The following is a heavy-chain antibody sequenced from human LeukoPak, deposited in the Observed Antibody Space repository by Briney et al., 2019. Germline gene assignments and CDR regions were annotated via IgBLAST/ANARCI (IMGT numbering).Heavy chain of an antibody. Sequence: GGSLRLSCAASGFTFSSYTMSWVRQAPGKGLEWVSAISGSGGSTYYADSVKGRFTISRDNSKNTLYLQMNSLRAEDTAVYYCAKDWAYYGDALNWGQGTLVTVSS. CDR3: AKDWAYYGDALN. D-gene: IGHD4-17*01. CDR2: ISGSGGST. J-gene: IGHJ4*02. V-gene: IGHV3-23*01. CDR1: GFTFSSYT.